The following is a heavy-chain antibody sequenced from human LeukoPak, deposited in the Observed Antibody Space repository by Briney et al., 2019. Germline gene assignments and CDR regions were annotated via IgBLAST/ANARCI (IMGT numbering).Heavy chain of an antibody. D-gene: IGHD3-10*01. V-gene: IGHV3-7*03. Sequence: GGSLRLSCAASGFTFSSYWMSWVRQAPGKGLEWVANIKQDGSEKYYVDSVEGRFTISRDNAKNSLYLQMNSLRAEDTAVYYCARENYYGSGSYCFDYWGQGTLVTVSS. CDR1: GFTFSSYW. CDR3: ARENYYGSGSYCFDY. J-gene: IGHJ4*02. CDR2: IKQDGSEK.